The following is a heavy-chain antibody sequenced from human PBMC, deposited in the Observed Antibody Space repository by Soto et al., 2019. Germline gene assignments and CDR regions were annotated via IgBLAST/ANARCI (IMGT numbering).Heavy chain of an antibody. CDR1: GGSISSGGYS. CDR3: ARARGSGSSVFDY. J-gene: IGHJ4*02. Sequence: KTSETLSLTCAVSGGSISSGGYSWSWIRQPPGKGLEWIGYIYHSGSTYYNPSLKSRVTISVDRSKNQFSLKLSSVTAADTAVYYCARARGSGSSVFDYWGQGTLVTVSS. CDR2: IYHSGST. V-gene: IGHV4-30-2*01. D-gene: IGHD3-10*01.